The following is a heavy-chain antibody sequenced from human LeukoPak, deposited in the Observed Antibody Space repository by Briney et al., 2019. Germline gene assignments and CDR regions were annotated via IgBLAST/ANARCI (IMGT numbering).Heavy chain of an antibody. CDR2: IYYSGST. V-gene: IGHV4-59*01. D-gene: IGHD2-2*01. CDR1: GGSISSYY. J-gene: IGHJ6*02. Sequence: SETLSLTCTVSGGSISSYYWSWIRQPPGKGLEWIGYIYYSGSTNYNPSLKSRVTISVDTSKNQFSLKLSSVTAADTAVYYCARVSCSSTSCYEDYYYYYGTDVWGQGTTVTVSS. CDR3: ARVSCSSTSCYEDYYYYYGTDV.